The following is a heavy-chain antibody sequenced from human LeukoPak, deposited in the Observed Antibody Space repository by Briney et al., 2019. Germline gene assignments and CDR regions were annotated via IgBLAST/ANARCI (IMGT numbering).Heavy chain of an antibody. CDR3: AKDRFPYSSSWYVFDY. Sequence: SGGSLRLSCAASGLTFSSHAMMWLRQAPGKGLEWVSAISGSGGSTYYADSVKGRFTISRDNSKNTLYLQMNSLRAEDTAVYYCAKDRFPYSSSWYVFDYWGQGTLVTVSS. D-gene: IGHD6-13*01. CDR2: ISGSGGST. CDR1: GLTFSSHA. J-gene: IGHJ4*02. V-gene: IGHV3-23*01.